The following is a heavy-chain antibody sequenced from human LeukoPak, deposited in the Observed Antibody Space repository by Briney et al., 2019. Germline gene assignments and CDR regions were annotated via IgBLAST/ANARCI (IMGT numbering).Heavy chain of an antibody. CDR2: IYYSGST. CDR3: ARALLYDSSGSLGEYYYYGMDI. D-gene: IGHD3-22*01. V-gene: IGHV4-61*08. J-gene: IGHJ6*02. CDR1: GGSIIRGGYY. Sequence: SQTLSLTCTVSGGSIIRGGYYWTWIRQYPGKGLEWIGYIYYSGSTNYNPSLKSRVTISVDTSKNQFSLKLSSVTAADTAVYYCARALLYDSSGSLGEYYYYGMDIWGQGTTVTVSS.